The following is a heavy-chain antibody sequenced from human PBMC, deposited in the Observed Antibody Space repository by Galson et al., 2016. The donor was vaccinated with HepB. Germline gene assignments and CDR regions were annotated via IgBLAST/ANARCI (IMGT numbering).Heavy chain of an antibody. CDR2: FPPIFGTA. CDR1: GGTFLTYA. J-gene: IGHJ6*02. V-gene: IGHV1-69*13. D-gene: IGHD3-9*01. Sequence: SVKVSCKASGGTFLTYALSWVRQAPGQGPEWMGGFPPIFGTANYAQKFQGRLTITADESTSTVPMLLSSLRSEDSAIYYCARVLNAGLLTGSGMDVWGQGTTITVSS. CDR3: ARVLNAGLLTGSGMDV.